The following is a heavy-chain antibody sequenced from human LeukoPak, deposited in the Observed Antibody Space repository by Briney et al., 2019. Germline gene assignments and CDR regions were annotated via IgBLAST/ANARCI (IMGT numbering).Heavy chain of an antibody. V-gene: IGHV1-18*01. CDR3: ARDTRSSGWYYFDY. Sequence: GASVKVSCKASGYTFTSYGISWVRQAPGQGLEWMGWISAYNGNTNYAQKLQGRVTMTTDTSTSTAYMELRSLRSDDTAVYYCARDTRSSGWYYFDYWGQGTLVTVSS. CDR1: GYTFTSYG. D-gene: IGHD6-19*01. CDR2: ISAYNGNT. J-gene: IGHJ4*02.